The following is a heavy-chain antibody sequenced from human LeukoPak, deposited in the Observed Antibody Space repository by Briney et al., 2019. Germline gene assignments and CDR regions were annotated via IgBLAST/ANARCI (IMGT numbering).Heavy chain of an antibody. D-gene: IGHD6-13*01. V-gene: IGHV4-59*08. CDR3: ARHRIAAAGHLDY. CDR2: IYYSGST. J-gene: IGHJ4*02. CDR1: GGSISSYY. Sequence: SETLSLTCTVSGGSISSYYWSWIRQPPGKGLEWIGYIYYSGSTNYNPSLKSRVTISVDTSKNQFSLKLSSVTAADTAVYYCARHRIAAAGHLDYWGQGTLVTVSS.